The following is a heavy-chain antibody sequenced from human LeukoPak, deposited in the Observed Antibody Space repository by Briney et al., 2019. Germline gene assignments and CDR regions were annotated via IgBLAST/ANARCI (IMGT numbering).Heavy chain of an antibody. CDR1: GFTVSSNY. J-gene: IGHJ4*02. CDR3: VKDIRRGYNFGYDQFAY. Sequence: GGSLRLSCAASGFTVSSNYMSWVRQAPGKGLEWVAFIQYNGTNKDYADSVKGRFTISRDNSKNTVSLQMNSLKPEDTALYYCVKDIRRGYNFGYDQFAYWGQGTLVTVSS. D-gene: IGHD5-18*01. CDR2: IQYNGTNK. V-gene: IGHV3-30*02.